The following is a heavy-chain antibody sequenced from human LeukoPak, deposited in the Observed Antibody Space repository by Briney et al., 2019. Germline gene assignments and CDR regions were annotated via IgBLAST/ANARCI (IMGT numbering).Heavy chain of an antibody. CDR3: ARHWLEAGKTYSYWFDP. V-gene: IGHV4-4*09. D-gene: IGHD1/OR15-1a*01. CDR1: GGSISDYY. J-gene: IGHJ5*02. Sequence: SETLSLTCSVSGGSISDYYWTWIRQPPGKGLEWIAYIYRGETTNYNPSLKSRGTFSVDTSKNQISLKLNSVTAADTAVYYCARHWLEAGKTYSYWFDPWGQGTLVTVSS. CDR2: IYRGETT.